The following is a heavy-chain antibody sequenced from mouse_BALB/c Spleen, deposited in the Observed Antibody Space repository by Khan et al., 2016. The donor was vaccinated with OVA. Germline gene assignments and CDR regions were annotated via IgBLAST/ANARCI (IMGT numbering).Heavy chain of an antibody. CDR3: TRLAYYYDSEVFAY. CDR1: GFTFSTYG. CDR2: VSPGGGYT. J-gene: IGHJ3*01. V-gene: IGHV5-6*01. D-gene: IGHD1-1*01. Sequence: EVKLVESGGDLVKPGGSLKLSCAASGFTFSTYGMSWVRQTPDKRLEWVATVSPGGGYTYYTDSVKGRFTISRDNAKNTLYLQMSGLKSEDTAMFYCTRLAYYYDSEVFAYWGQGTLVTVSA.